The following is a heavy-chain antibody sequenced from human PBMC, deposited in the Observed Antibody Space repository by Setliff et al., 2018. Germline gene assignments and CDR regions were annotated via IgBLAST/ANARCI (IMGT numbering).Heavy chain of an antibody. D-gene: IGHD3-10*01. J-gene: IGHJ4*02. V-gene: IGHV4-61*09. CDR2: IHGTEGT. CDR1: DGSLYSGNYY. Sequence: SETLSLTCTVSDGSLYSGNYYWTWIRQPAGKALEWIGHIHGTEGTHYNPSLESRFTISRDKSPNQFSLMLRSMTAADTALYYCARGYYNGRGYYYLPCSFDSWGRGIVVTVSS. CDR3: ARGYYNGRGYYYLPCSFDS.